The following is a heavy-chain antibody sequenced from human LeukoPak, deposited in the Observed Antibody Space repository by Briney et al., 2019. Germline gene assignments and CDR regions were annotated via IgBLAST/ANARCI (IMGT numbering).Heavy chain of an antibody. V-gene: IGHV3-7*01. J-gene: IGHJ4*02. CDR1: GFTFSRYW. CDR2: IKEDGNKQ. D-gene: IGHD2-15*01. CDR3: AKGGGSTGRSYYFDY. Sequence: GGSLRLSCAASGFTFSRYWMSWVRQAPGKGLEWVANIKEDGNKQYYVDSVKGRFIISRDNAKNSLYLQMNSLRAEDTAVYYCAKGGGSTGRSYYFDYWGQGTLVTVSS.